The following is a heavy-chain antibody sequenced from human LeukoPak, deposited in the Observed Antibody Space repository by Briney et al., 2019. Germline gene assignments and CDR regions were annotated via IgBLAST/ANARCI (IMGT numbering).Heavy chain of an antibody. CDR2: ISWDGGTT. D-gene: IGHD6-19*01. Sequence: GGSLRLSCAASGFNLDDYAMHWVRQARGEGLEGVSLISWDGGTTYYVDSVESRFTISRDNSKNSLYLQMNSLRVEDTALYYCAKARGEAGTIDYWGQGTLVTVSS. V-gene: IGHV3-43D*03. CDR1: GFNLDDYA. J-gene: IGHJ4*02. CDR3: AKARGEAGTIDY.